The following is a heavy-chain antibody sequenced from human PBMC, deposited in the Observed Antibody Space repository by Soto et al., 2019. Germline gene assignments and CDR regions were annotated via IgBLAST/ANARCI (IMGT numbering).Heavy chain of an antibody. CDR1: GGSISSSSYY. CDR2: IYYSGST. D-gene: IGHD3-3*01. V-gene: IGHV4-39*01. CDR3: ARHDRSRLRFLEWLPEGGFDP. Sequence: SETLSLTCTVSGGSISSSSYYWGWIRQPPGKGLEWIGSIYYSGSTYYNPSLKSRVTISVDTSKNQFSLKLSSVTAADTAVYYCARHDRSRLRFLEWLPEGGFDPWGQGTLVTVSS. J-gene: IGHJ5*02.